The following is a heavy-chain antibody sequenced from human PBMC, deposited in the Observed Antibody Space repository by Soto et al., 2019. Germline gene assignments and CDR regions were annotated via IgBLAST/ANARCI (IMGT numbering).Heavy chain of an antibody. Sequence: GGSLRLSCAASGFTFSSYAMSWVRQAPGKGLEWVSAISGSGGSRFYADSVKGRFTISRDNSKNTLYLQMNSLRAEDTAVYYCAKEAYYYDSSGYSTSNFDYWGQGTLVTVSS. D-gene: IGHD3-22*01. V-gene: IGHV3-23*01. J-gene: IGHJ4*02. CDR2: ISGSGGSR. CDR1: GFTFSSYA. CDR3: AKEAYYYDSSGYSTSNFDY.